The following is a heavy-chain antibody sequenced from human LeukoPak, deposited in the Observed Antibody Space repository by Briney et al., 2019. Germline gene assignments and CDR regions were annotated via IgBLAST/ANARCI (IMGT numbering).Heavy chain of an antibody. J-gene: IGHJ4*02. V-gene: IGHV3-21*01. Sequence: GGSLRLSSAASGFTLSSYSMNWVRQAPGKGLEWVSSISSSISYIYYADSVKGRFTLSRDNAENPLYLQMNSLRAEDTAVYYCARGDGVITFGGVIVPLGFDYWGQGTLVTVSS. CDR1: GFTLSSYS. CDR2: ISSSISYI. CDR3: ARGDGVITFGGVIVPLGFDY. D-gene: IGHD3-16*02.